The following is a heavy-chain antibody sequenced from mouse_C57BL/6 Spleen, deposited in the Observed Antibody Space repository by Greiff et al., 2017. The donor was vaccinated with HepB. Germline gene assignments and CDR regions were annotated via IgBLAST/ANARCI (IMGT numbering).Heavy chain of an antibody. CDR3: AGSHYDYDLSYWYFDV. V-gene: IGHV1-22*01. Sequence: EVQLQQSGPELVKPGASVKMSCKASGYTFTDYNMHWVKQSHGKSLEWIGYINPNNGGTSYNQKFKGKATLTVNKSSSTAYMELRSLTSEDSAVYYCAGSHYDYDLSYWYFDVWGTGTTVTVSS. D-gene: IGHD2-4*01. J-gene: IGHJ1*03. CDR2: INPNNGGT. CDR1: GYTFTDYN.